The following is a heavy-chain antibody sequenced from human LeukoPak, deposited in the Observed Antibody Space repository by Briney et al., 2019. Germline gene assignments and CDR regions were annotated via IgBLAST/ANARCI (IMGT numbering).Heavy chain of an antibody. CDR1: GYTFTSYG. CDR2: ISAYNGNT. D-gene: IGHD5-18*01. V-gene: IGHV1-18*01. CDR3: ARDNPMREDGYSYGYKNGPFDY. J-gene: IGHJ4*02. Sequence: ASVKVSCKASGYTFTSYGISWVRQAPGQGLEWMGWISAYNGNTNYAQKLQGRVTMTTDTSTSTAYMELRSLRSDDTAVYYCARDNPMREDGYSYGYKNGPFDYWGQGTLVTVSS.